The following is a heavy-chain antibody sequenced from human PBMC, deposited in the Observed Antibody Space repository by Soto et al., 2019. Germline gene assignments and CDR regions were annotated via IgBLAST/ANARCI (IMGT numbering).Heavy chain of an antibody. V-gene: IGHV1-46*02. CDR3: ARGPVDSDVPLWDH. CDR1: GYNFNQYY. D-gene: IGHD3-16*01. CDR2: INLRGGTT. Sequence: QVQLVQSGPAVRKPGASVRLSCATSGYNFNQYYIHWVRQAPGQGLEWKGIINLRGGTTEYAHKFRGRVTVTGDTSTRTAYMELSSPRSEDTAVYFCARGPVDSDVPLWDHWGQGTRITVSS. J-gene: IGHJ4*02.